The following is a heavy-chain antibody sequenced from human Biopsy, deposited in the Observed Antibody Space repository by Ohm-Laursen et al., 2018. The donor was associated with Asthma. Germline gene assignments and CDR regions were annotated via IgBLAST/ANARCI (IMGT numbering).Heavy chain of an antibody. D-gene: IGHD2-8*01. CDR1: GGSLSSGPYY. V-gene: IGHV4-31*03. CDR2: INYSGST. Sequence: TLPLTCTVSGGSLSSGPYYWSWVRQHPGKGLEWIGYINYSGSTFYSPSLESRVTVSVDTSKNQFSLKLSSVTAADTAVYYCARDLSGYCTSSACYGFDSWGQGTLVTVSS. J-gene: IGHJ5*01. CDR3: ARDLSGYCTSSACYGFDS.